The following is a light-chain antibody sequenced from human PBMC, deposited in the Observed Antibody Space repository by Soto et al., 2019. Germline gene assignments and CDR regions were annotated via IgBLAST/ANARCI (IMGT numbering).Light chain of an antibody. J-gene: IGLJ1*01. V-gene: IGLV2-14*03. Sequence: QSALTQPASVSGSPGQSITISCSGTSSDIGSYDHVAWYQQFPGKSPKLIIYAVSDRPSGVSDRFSGSKSGISASLTISGLQTEDKADYYCISYTDRQSDLFGTGTKETV. CDR1: SSDIGSYDH. CDR2: AVS. CDR3: ISYTDRQSDL.